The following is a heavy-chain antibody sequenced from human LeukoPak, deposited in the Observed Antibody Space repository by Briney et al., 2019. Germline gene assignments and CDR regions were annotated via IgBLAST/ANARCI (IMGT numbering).Heavy chain of an antibody. J-gene: IGHJ4*02. V-gene: IGHV1-2*02. CDR2: INPNSGGT. CDR3: ARLRDSSGLIDY. CDR1: GYTFTSYY. D-gene: IGHD6-19*01. Sequence: ASVKVSCKASGYTFTSYYMHWVRQAPGQGLEWMGWINPNSGGTNYAQKFQGRVTMTRDTSISTAYMELSRLRSDDTAVYYCARLRDSSGLIDYWGQGTLVTVSS.